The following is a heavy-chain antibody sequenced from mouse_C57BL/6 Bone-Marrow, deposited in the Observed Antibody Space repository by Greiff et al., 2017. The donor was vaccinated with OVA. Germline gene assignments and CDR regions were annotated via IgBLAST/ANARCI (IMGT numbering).Heavy chain of an antibody. CDR1: GYTFTSYW. Sequence: QVQLQQPGAELVMPGASVKLSCKASGYTFTSYWMHWVKQRPGHGLEWIGEIDPSDSYTNYTHKFKGKSTLTVDKSSNTAYMTLNSLTSEDSSVYNFARGYDRNYVYARDYWGQGTSVTVSS. CDR2: IDPSDSYT. D-gene: IGHD2-14*01. V-gene: IGHV1-69*01. J-gene: IGHJ4*01. CDR3: ARGYDRNYVYARDY.